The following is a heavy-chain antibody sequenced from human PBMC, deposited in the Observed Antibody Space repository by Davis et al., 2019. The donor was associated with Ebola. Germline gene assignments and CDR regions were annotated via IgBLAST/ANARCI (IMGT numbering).Heavy chain of an antibody. D-gene: IGHD4/OR15-4a*01. Sequence: GESLKISCAASGFTFSSYSMNWVRQAPGEGLEWVSYISSSSGATYYADSVKGRFTISRDNAKNSLYLQMSSLRDEDTAVYYCARDANPELDYWGQGTLVTVSS. V-gene: IGHV3-48*02. J-gene: IGHJ4*02. CDR2: ISSSSGAT. CDR3: ARDANPELDY. CDR1: GFTFSSYS.